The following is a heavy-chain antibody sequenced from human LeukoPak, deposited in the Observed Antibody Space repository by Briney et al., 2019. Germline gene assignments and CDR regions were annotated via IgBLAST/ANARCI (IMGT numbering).Heavy chain of an antibody. CDR3: SRSLDY. CDR1: GFPFSGCW. Sequence: PGGSLRLSCAASGFPFSGCWMDWVRQAPGKGMEWVANINQDGSEQYFADSVKGRFTISRDNAKNSLYLEMNSLGAEDTAIYYCSRSLDYWGQGALVTVSS. J-gene: IGHJ4*02. CDR2: INQDGSEQ. V-gene: IGHV3-7*01.